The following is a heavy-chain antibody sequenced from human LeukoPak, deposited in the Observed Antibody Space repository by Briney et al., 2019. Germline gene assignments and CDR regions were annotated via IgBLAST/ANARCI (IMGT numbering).Heavy chain of an antibody. CDR1: GGSISSSDSY. V-gene: IGHV4-39*07. D-gene: IGHD5-18*01. Sequence: PSETLSLTCTVSGGSISSSDSYWGWVRQPPGKGLEWIGEIYHSGFTNYNPSLKSRVTISVDKPKNHFSLKLTSVTAADTAVYYCARVWGDTAMVPTYFDYWGQGTLVTVSS. CDR3: ARVWGDTAMVPTYFDY. CDR2: IYHSGFT. J-gene: IGHJ4*02.